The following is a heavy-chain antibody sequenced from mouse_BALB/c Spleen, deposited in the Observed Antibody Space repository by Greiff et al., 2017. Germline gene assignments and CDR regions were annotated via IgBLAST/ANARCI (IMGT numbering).Heavy chain of an antibody. CDR1: GFSLTSYG. D-gene: IGHD2-1*01. V-gene: IGHV2-9*02. CDR2: IWAGGST. Sequence: VQLQESGPGLVAPSQSLSITCTVSGFSLTSYGVHWVRQPPGKGLEWLGVIWAGGSTNYNSALMSRLSISKDNSKSQVFLKMNSLQTDDTAMYYCARDHGNYVEGAMDYWGQGTSVTVSS. J-gene: IGHJ4*01. CDR3: ARDHGNYVEGAMDY.